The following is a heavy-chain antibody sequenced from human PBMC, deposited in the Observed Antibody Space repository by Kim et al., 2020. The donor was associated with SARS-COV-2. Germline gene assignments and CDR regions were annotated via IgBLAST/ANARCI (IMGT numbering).Heavy chain of an antibody. Sequence: GGSLRLSCAASGFTFTAYWVHWVRQAPGKGLVWLAGLGCDERTTDYADSVKGRFTIFRDNAKNSVYLQMNGLGAEDTAVYFCARGSRRGWAPNRLQGIDV. V-gene: IGHV3-74*01. J-gene: IGHJ3*01. CDR1: GFTFTAYW. D-gene: IGHD1-26*01. CDR3: ARGSRRGWAPNRLQGIDV. CDR2: LGCDERTT.